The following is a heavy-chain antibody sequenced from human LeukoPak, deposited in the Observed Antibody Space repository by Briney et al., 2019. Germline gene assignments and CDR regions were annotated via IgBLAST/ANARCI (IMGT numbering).Heavy chain of an antibody. V-gene: IGHV3-48*01. D-gene: IGHD5-12*01. Sequence: GGSLRLSCAASGFTFSTYSMTWVRQAPGKGLEWVSYISSSSSTIYYGASVKGRFTISRENAKNSLYLQMNSLRAGDTAVYYCARAGYADYYYYGMDVWGQGTTVTVSS. CDR2: ISSSSSTI. CDR3: ARAGYADYYYYGMDV. J-gene: IGHJ6*02. CDR1: GFTFSTYS.